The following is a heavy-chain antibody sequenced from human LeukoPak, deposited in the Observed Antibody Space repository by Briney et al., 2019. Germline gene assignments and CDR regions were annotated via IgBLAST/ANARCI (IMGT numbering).Heavy chain of an antibody. V-gene: IGHV4-39*07. D-gene: IGHD2-15*01. CDR1: GGSISSSSYY. CDR3: AGVVVAATDYYYMDV. J-gene: IGHJ6*03. Sequence: SETLSLTCTVSGGSISSSSYYWGWIRQPPGKGLEWIGSIYYSGSTNYNPSLKSRVTISVDTSKNQFSLKLSSVTAADTAVYYCAGVVVAATDYYYMDVWGKGTTVTVSS. CDR2: IYYSGST.